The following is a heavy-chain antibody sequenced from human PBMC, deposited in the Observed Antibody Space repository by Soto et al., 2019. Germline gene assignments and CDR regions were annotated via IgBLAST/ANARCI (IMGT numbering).Heavy chain of an antibody. Sequence: SGPTLVNPTQTLTLTCTFSGFSLSRSGVGVGWIRQPPGKALEWLALIFWDDDKRYSPSLKSRLTITKDTSKNQVVLSVSNLDRVPTRGYSRAHVGYSAWSFPFDY. CDR1: GFSLSRSGVG. D-gene: IGHD6-13*01. V-gene: IGHV2-5*02. CDR2: IFWDDDK. J-gene: IGHJ4*01. CDR3: AHVGYSAWSFPFDY.